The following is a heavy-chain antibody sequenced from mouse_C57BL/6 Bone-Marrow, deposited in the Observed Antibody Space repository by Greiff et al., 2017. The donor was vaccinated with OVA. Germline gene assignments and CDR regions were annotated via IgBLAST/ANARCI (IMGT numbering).Heavy chain of an antibody. D-gene: IGHD2-2*01. J-gene: IGHJ3*01. V-gene: IGHV14-4*01. CDR3: TSYAYDVAY. CDR1: GFNIKDDY. CDR2: IDPENGDT. Sequence: VQLQQSGAELVRPGASVKLSCTASGFNIKDDYMHWVKQRPEQGLEWIGWIDPENGDTEYASKFQGKATITADTSSNTAYLQLSSLTSEDTAVYYCTSYAYDVAYWGQGTLVTVSA.